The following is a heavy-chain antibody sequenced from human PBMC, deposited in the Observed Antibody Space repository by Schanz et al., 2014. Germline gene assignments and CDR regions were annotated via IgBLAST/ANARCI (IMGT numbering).Heavy chain of an antibody. D-gene: IGHD1-1*01. V-gene: IGHV3-NL1*01. CDR3: ARAHGNNWYGKGLDY. CDR2: LSGSGGST. J-gene: IGHJ4*02. Sequence: QVQLVESGGGVVQFGRSLRLSCVASGFTFSSYGMHWVRQAPGKGLEWVSALSGSGGSTYYADSVKGRFTISRDNSENTLYLQMNSLRADDTAVYFCARAHGNNWYGKGLDYWGQGTQVTVSS. CDR1: GFTFSSYG.